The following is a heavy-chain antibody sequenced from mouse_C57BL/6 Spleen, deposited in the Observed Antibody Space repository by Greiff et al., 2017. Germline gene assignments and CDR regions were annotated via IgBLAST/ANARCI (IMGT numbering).Heavy chain of an antibody. Sequence: EVQVVESGGGLVKPGGSLKLSCAASGFTFSSYAMSWVRQTPEKRLEWVATISDGGSYTYYPDNVKGRFTISRDNAKNNLYLQMRHLKSEDTAMYYCARAPRIITTVGYFDYWGQGTTLTVSS. D-gene: IGHD1-1*01. CDR1: GFTFSSYA. J-gene: IGHJ2*01. CDR3: ARAPRIITTVGYFDY. CDR2: ISDGGSYT. V-gene: IGHV5-4*01.